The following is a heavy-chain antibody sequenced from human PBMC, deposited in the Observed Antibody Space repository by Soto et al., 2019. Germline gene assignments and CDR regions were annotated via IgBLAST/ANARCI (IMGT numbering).Heavy chain of an antibody. CDR1: GGIFSTYA. Sequence: QVQLVQSGAEVKKPGSSVKVSCKASGGIFSTYAISWLRQAPGQGLEWLGVIIPLFGTPNYAQRFQGRVTITADESTSTAYMELSRLRSEDTAVYYCARDRDDYGSGNYYNRIDFWGQGPLVTVSS. J-gene: IGHJ4*02. V-gene: IGHV1-69*01. D-gene: IGHD3-10*01. CDR2: IIPLFGTP. CDR3: ARDRDDYGSGNYYNRIDF.